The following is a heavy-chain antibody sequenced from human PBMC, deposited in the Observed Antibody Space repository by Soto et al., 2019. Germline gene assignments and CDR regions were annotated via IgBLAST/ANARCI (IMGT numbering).Heavy chain of an antibody. Sequence: GGSLRLSCTASGFTFTPYNMNWVRQAPGKGLEWVASISSSSSSIYYGDSVKGRFTMSRDNDKNSVYLQMNRLRDEDTAVYYCAKDLMRYYYGMDVWGQGTTVTVSS. V-gene: IGHV3-48*02. CDR2: ISSSSSSI. J-gene: IGHJ6*02. D-gene: IGHD2-8*01. CDR1: GFTFTPYN. CDR3: AKDLMRYYYGMDV.